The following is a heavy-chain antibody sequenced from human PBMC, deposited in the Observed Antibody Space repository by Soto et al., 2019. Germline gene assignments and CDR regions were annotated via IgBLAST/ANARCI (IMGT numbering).Heavy chain of an antibody. CDR3: AKGRGSSWSVVFFDY. J-gene: IGHJ4*02. Sequence: EVQLLESGGDSVPPGGSLRLSCTASGFSVGSYGMSWVRQAPGKGLECVSSSGSGYSIFYADSVKGRFTISRDNSKNTLCLQMNSLRAEDTAVYYCAKGRGSSWSVVFFDYWGQGALVTVSS. V-gene: IGHV3-23*01. CDR1: GFSVGSYG. CDR2: SGSGYSI. D-gene: IGHD6-13*01.